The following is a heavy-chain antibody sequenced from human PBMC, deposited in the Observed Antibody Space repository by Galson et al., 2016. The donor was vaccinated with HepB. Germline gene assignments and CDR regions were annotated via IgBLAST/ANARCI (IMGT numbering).Heavy chain of an antibody. CDR1: GFTFRSYV. V-gene: IGHV3-30*04. CDR2: TSSDERVK. D-gene: IGHD6-13*01. J-gene: IGHJ4*02. Sequence: SLRLSCAASGFTFRSYVTHWVRHPPGKGLEWVAVTSSDERVKFYADSVRGRFTISRDNSKNTLYLQMDRLTTDDTAVYYCARDPIAAAPDYFDYWGQGTLVTVSS. CDR3: ARDPIAAAPDYFDY.